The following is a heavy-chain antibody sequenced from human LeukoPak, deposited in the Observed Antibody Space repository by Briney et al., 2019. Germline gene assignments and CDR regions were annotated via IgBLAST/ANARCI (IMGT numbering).Heavy chain of an antibody. V-gene: IGHV3-21*06. CDR2: ISSSSIYI. CDR1: GFTFSSYS. Sequence: GGSLRLSCSASGFTFSSYSMNWVRQAPGKGLEWISSISSSSIYIYYADSMRGRFTISRDNAKNTLYLQMNSLRAEDTAVYYCARRVDTYYNFWSGYLDYWGQGTLVTVSS. CDR3: ARRVDTYYNFWSGYLDY. D-gene: IGHD3-3*01. J-gene: IGHJ4*02.